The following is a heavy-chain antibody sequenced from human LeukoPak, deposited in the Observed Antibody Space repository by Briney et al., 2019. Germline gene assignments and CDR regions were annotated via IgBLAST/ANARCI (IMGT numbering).Heavy chain of an antibody. J-gene: IGHJ4*02. V-gene: IGHV4-31*03. CDR1: GGSISSGGYY. CDR3: ARDGGDSIAAAGTYVFDY. Sequence: PSETLSLTCTVSGGSISSGGYYWSWIRQHPGKGLEWIGYIYYSGSTYYNPSLKSRVTISVDTSKNQFSLKLSSVTAADTAVYYCARDGGDSIAAAGTYVFDYWGQGTLVTVSS. CDR2: IYYSGST. D-gene: IGHD6-13*01.